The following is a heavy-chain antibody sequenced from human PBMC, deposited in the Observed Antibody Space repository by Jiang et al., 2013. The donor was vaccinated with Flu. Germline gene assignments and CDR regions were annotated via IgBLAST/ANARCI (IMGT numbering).Heavy chain of an antibody. V-gene: IGHV3-30*18. Sequence: VQLLESGGGVVQPGRYLRLSCEASGFTFSDYGMHWVRQAPGKGLEWVAVISFDGSNKNYADSVKGRFTIARDDSKNTLSLEMNNLRAEDTAVYYCAKDITVYCGGDCSVFDY. J-gene: IGHJ4*01. D-gene: IGHD2-21*01. CDR2: ISFDGSNK. CDR3: AKDITVYCGGDCSVFDY. CDR1: GFTFSDYG.